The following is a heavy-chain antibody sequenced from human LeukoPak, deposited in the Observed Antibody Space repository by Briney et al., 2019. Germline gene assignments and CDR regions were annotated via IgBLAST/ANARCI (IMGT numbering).Heavy chain of an antibody. CDR3: AKDHGQTLDY. V-gene: IGHV3-74*01. CDR2: IYNDGSST. J-gene: IGHJ4*02. Sequence: GGSLRLSCAASGFTFSNYWMHWVRQAPGKGLVWVSRIYNDGSSTSYADSVKGRFTISRDNAKSALYLQMNSLRADDTAVYYCAKDHGQTLDYWGQGTLVTVSS. CDR1: GFTFSNYW.